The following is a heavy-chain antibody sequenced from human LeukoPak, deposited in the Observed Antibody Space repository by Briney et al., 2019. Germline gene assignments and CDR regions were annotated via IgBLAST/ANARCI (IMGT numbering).Heavy chain of an antibody. CDR1: GFTFSSYW. V-gene: IGHV3-74*01. CDR2: IHSDGRTT. J-gene: IGHJ4*02. Sequence: GGSLRLSCAASGFTFSSYWMHWVRHAPGKGLVWVSRIHSDGRTTDYADSVKGRFTISRDNAKNTVNLQMNSLRAEDTAVYYCARDPRGGTFDYWGQGALVTVSS. D-gene: IGHD1-1*01. CDR3: ARDPRGGTFDY.